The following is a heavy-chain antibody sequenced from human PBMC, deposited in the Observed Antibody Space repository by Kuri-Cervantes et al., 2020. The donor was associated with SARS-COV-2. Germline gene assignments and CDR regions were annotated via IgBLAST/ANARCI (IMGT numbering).Heavy chain of an antibody. CDR2: ISGSGGST. V-gene: IGHV3-23*01. J-gene: IGHJ3*02. CDR3: VKLLSSEDGGDAFDI. CDR1: GFTFSSYA. Sequence: GESLKISCAASGFTFSSYAMSWVRQAPGKGLEWVSAISGSGGSTYYADSVKGRFTISRDNSKNTLYLQMSSLRAEDTAVYYCVKLLSSEDGGDAFDIWGQGTMVTVSS. D-gene: IGHD2-21*01.